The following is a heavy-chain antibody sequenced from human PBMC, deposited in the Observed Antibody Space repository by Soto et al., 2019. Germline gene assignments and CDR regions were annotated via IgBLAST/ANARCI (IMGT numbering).Heavy chain of an antibody. V-gene: IGHV1-3*01. D-gene: IGHD6-13*01. CDR3: ARDVSSSWPSNTDY. CDR1: GYTFTSYA. CDR2: INAGNGNT. J-gene: IGHJ4*02. Sequence: GASVKVSCKASGYTFTSYAMHWVRQAPGQRLEWMGWINAGNGNTKYSQKFQGRVTITRDTSASTAYMELSSLRSEDTAVYYCARDVSSSWPSNTDYWGQGTLVTVSS.